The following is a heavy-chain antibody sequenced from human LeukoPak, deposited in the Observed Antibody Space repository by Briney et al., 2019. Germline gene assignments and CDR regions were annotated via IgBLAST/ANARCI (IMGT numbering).Heavy chain of an antibody. J-gene: IGHJ6*02. CDR2: ISRGGTTT. Sequence: GGSLRLSCAASGFTFRNYEMNWVRQAPGRGLDWVSYISRGGTTTSYAASVKGRFTVSRDNAKNSLFLQVNSLRAEDTAIYYCARAQDITNYYYALDVWGQGTTVTVSS. CDR3: ARAQDITNYYYALDV. CDR1: GFTFRNYE. V-gene: IGHV3-48*03. D-gene: IGHD2-15*01.